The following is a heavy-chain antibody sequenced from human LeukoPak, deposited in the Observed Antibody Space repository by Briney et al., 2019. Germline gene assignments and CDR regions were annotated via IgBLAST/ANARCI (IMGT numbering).Heavy chain of an antibody. Sequence: HTGGSLRLSCAASGFTFSSHAMSWVRQAPGKGLEWVSSISISGGSTYYADSVKGRFTISRDNAKNTLYLQMNSLRAEDTAVYYCASSALKYWGQGTLVTVSS. CDR3: ASSALKY. J-gene: IGHJ4*02. V-gene: IGHV3-23*01. CDR1: GFTFSSHA. CDR2: ISISGGST.